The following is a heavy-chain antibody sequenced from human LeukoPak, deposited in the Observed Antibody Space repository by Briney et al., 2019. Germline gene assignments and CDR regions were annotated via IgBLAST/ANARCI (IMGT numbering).Heavy chain of an antibody. D-gene: IGHD3-9*01. CDR1: GFTFSSYW. Sequence: PGGSLRLSCAASGFTFSSYWMSWVRQAPGKGLEWVANINKDGGEKYYVDSVKGRFTISRDNAKNSLYLQVKSLRAEDTAVYYCAREVYDSSTGSFDYWGQGTLVTVSS. J-gene: IGHJ4*02. V-gene: IGHV3-7*01. CDR3: AREVYDSSTGSFDY. CDR2: INKDGGEK.